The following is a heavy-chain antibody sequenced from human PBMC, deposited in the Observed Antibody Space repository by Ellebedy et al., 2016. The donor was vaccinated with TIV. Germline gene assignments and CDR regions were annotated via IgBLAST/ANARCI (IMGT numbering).Heavy chain of an antibody. CDR3: ARAFDSDF. J-gene: IGHJ4*02. CDR1: GYTFTSYD. V-gene: IGHV1-46*01. Sequence: ASVKVSCKASGYTFTSYDFNWVRQAPGHGLEWVGLINPSGGSRFYAQKFQGRVIITSDTSTSTVYMELSSLRYEDTAVYYCARAFDSDFWGQGTLVTASS. CDR2: INPSGGSR. D-gene: IGHD2/OR15-2a*01.